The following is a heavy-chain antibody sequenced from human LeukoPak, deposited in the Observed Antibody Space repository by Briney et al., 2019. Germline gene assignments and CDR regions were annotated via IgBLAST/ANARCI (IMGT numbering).Heavy chain of an antibody. V-gene: IGHV3-30*02. CDR2: IRYDGSNK. CDR1: GFMFSSSG. Sequence: GGSLRLSCAASGFMFSSSGMHWVRQAPGKGLEWVAFIRYDGSNKYYADSVKGRFTISRDSSKNTLYSQMNSLRAEDTAVYYCAKAMTTVTPFDYWGQGTLVTVSS. D-gene: IGHD4-17*01. CDR3: AKAMTTVTPFDY. J-gene: IGHJ4*02.